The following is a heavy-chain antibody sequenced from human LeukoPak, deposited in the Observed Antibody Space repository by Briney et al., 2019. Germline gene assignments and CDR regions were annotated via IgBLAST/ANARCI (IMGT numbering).Heavy chain of an antibody. Sequence: ASVKVSCKASGYTFTGDYIYWMRQAPGQGLEWMGWINPNNGGTKYAQKFQGRVTMTRDTSISTAYMELRRLTSDDTAVYYCARGAGSYGYWGQGTLVTVSS. V-gene: IGHV1-2*02. CDR2: INPNNGGT. J-gene: IGHJ4*02. D-gene: IGHD3-10*01. CDR3: ARGAGSYGY. CDR1: GYTFTGDY.